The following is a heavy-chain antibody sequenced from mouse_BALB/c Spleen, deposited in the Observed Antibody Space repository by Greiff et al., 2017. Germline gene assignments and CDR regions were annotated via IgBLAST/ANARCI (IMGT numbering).Heavy chain of an antibody. CDR2: ISSGGSTI. V-gene: IGHV5-17*02. J-gene: IGHJ4*01. CDR3: ARRGDYGNYGAMDY. Sequence: EVKLVESGGGLVQPGGSRKLSCAASGFTFSSFGMHWVRQAPEKGLEWVAYISSGGSTIYYADTVKGRFTISRDNPKNTLFLQMTSLRSEDTAMYYCARRGDYGNYGAMDYWGQGTSVTVSA. D-gene: IGHD2-1*01. CDR1: GFTFSSFG.